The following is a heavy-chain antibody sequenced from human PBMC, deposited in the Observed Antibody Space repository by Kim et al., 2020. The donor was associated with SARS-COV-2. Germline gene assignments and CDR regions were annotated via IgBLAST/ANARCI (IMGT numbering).Heavy chain of an antibody. CDR3: AKGRADHSE. J-gene: IGHJ4*02. Sequence: GGSLRLSCAASGFDFSKFDMSWVRQVAGKGLEWVAGCDPGGAGTFYGDSVKGRFTISRDNSRDTLFLQMTSLRDDDTAIYYCAKGRADHSEWGRGTVVTVSS. CDR1: GFDFSKFD. CDR2: CDPGGAGT. V-gene: IGHV3-23*01.